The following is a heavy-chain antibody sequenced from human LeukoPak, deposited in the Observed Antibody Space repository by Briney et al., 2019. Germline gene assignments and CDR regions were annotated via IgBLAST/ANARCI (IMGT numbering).Heavy chain of an antibody. J-gene: IGHJ4*02. CDR1: GYSFTSYW. CDR3: ARHRAAADPFDY. D-gene: IGHD6-13*01. Sequence: PGESLKISCKGSGYSFTSYWISWVRQMPGKGLEWMGRIDPSDSYTNYSPSFQGHVTISADKSISTAYLQWSSLKASDTAMYYCARHRAAADPFDYWGQGTLVTVPS. V-gene: IGHV5-10-1*01. CDR2: IDPSDSYT.